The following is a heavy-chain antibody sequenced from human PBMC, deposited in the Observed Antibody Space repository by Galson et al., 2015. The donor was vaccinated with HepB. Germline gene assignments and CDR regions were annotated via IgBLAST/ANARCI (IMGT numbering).Heavy chain of an antibody. D-gene: IGHD2-21*01. CDR2: IVVGSGNT. V-gene: IGHV1-58*01. Sequence: SVKVSCKASGFTFTSSAVQWVRQARGQRLEWIGWIVVGSGNTNYAQKFQERVTITRDMSTSTAYMELSSLRSEDTAVYYCAAVVVVKNAFDIWGQGTMVTVSS. CDR1: GFTFTSSA. J-gene: IGHJ3*02. CDR3: AAVVVVKNAFDI.